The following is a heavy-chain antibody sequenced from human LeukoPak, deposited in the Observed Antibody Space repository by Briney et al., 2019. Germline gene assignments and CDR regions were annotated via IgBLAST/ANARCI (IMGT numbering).Heavy chain of an antibody. CDR2: IRGDNGNT. V-gene: IGHV1-18*01. Sequence: SVKVSCKASGYTFSNYGISWVRQAPGQGLEWVGWIRGDNGNTNYAQKFQGRVTMTTETSTSTAYMELGSLGSDETAVYYCARVDLLTGYYFFDYWGQGTLVTVSS. J-gene: IGHJ4*02. D-gene: IGHD3-9*01. CDR1: GYTFSNYG. CDR3: ARVDLLTGYYFFDY.